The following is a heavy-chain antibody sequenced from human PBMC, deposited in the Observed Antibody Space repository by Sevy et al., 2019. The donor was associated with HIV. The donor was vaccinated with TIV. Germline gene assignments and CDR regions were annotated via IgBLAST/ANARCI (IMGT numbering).Heavy chain of an antibody. CDR1: GDSINTYY. V-gene: IGHV4-4*08. CDR2: VSTSGST. CDR3: ARLRWDLVVVPGATPGCYFDQ. Sequence: SETLSLTCTVPGDSINTYYWSWIRQPPGKGLEWIGYVSTSGSTNYNPSLKSRGTISLDTSRNQVSLKVTSVTAADAAVYYCARLRWDLVVVPGATPGCYFDQWGQGTLVTVSS. J-gene: IGHJ4*02. D-gene: IGHD2-2*01.